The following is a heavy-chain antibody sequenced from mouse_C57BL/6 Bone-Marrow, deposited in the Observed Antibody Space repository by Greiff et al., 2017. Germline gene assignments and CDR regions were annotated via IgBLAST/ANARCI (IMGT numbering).Heavy chain of an antibody. Sequence: VQLKESGTVLARPGASVKMSCKTSGYTFTSYWMHWVKQRPGQGLEWLGAIYPGTSDTSYNQKFKGTAKLTAVTSARTAYMELSSLTNEYSAVYYCTKIYYYGSSLVDFDYWGQGTTLTVSS. CDR3: TKIYYYGSSLVDFDY. J-gene: IGHJ2*01. CDR1: GYTFTSYW. CDR2: IYPGTSDT. V-gene: IGHV1-5*01. D-gene: IGHD1-1*01.